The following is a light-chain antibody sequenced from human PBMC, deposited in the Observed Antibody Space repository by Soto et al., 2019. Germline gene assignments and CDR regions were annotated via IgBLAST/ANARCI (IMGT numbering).Light chain of an antibody. V-gene: IGLV2-23*01. Sequence: QSVLTQPASVSGSPGQSITISCTGTSSDVGSYNLVSWYQQYPGKAPKLRIYEGSKRPSGVSYRFSGSKSGNTASLTISGLQAEDEADYYCCSYAGNNTVVFGGGTKVTVL. CDR1: SSDVGSYNL. CDR3: CSYAGNNTVV. J-gene: IGLJ3*02. CDR2: EGS.